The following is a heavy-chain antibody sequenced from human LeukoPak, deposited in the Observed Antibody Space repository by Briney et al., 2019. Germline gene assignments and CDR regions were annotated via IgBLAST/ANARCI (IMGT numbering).Heavy chain of an antibody. CDR3: ARDGSSSWPGWFDP. J-gene: IGHJ5*02. V-gene: IGHV1-18*01. CDR1: GYTFTSYG. D-gene: IGHD6-13*01. CDR2: TSAYNGNT. Sequence: ASVKVSCKASGYTFTSYGISWVRQAPGQGLEWMGWTSAYNGNTNYAQKLQGRVTMTTDTSTSTAYMELRSLRSDDTAVYYCARDGSSSWPGWFDPWGQGTLVTVSS.